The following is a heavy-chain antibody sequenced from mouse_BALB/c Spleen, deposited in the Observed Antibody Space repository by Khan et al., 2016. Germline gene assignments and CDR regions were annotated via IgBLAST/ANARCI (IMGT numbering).Heavy chain of an antibody. V-gene: IGHV9-3-1*01. D-gene: IGHD1-1*01. CDR2: INTYTGEP. Sequence: QIQLVQSGPELKKPGETVRISCKASGYTFTNYGMNWVKQAPGKGLKWMGWINTYTGEPTYADDFKGRFAFSLETSASTAYLQINNLKNEATATYICARPSYESSRRFAYWGQGTLVTVSA. CDR1: GYTFTNYG. J-gene: IGHJ3*01. CDR3: ARPSYESSRRFAY.